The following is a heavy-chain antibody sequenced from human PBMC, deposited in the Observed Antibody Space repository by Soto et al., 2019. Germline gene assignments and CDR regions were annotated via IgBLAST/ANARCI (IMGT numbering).Heavy chain of an antibody. D-gene: IGHD1-26*01. CDR3: ARYSGSDTTPGNYFDY. J-gene: IGHJ4*02. CDR2: ISGSGGST. V-gene: IGHV3-23*01. Sequence: EVQLLESGGGLVQPGGSLRLSCAASGFTFSSYAMSWVRQAPGKGLEWVSAISGSGGSTYYADSVKGRCTISRDNSKNTLYLQMNSLRAEDTAVYYCARYSGSDTTPGNYFDYWGQGTLVTVSS. CDR1: GFTFSSYA.